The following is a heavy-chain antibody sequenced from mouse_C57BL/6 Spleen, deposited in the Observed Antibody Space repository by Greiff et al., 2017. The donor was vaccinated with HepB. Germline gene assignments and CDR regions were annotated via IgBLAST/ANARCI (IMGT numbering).Heavy chain of an antibody. J-gene: IGHJ4*01. V-gene: IGHV2-5*01. D-gene: IGHD2-3*01. CDR2: IWRGGST. CDR3: AKKVNFDDGYYDAMDY. Sequence: VQLQQSGPGLVQPSQSLSITCTVSGFSLTSYGVPWVRQSPGKGLEWLGVIWRGGSTDYNAAFMSRLSITQDNYKSLVFFKMNSLQADNTAIYCCAKKVNFDDGYYDAMDYWGQGTSVTVSS. CDR1: GFSLTSYG.